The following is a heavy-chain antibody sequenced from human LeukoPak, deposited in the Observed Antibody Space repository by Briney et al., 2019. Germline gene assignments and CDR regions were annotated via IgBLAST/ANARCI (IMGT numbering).Heavy chain of an antibody. V-gene: IGHV5-51*01. Sequence: GESLKISWKGSGYSFTSYWIGWVRQMPGKGLEWMGIIYPGDSDTRYSPSFQGQVTISADKSISTAYLQWSSLKASDTAMYYCARHVSTYSSGWYWGYWGQGTLVTVSS. CDR2: IYPGDSDT. CDR3: ARHVSTYSSGWYWGY. CDR1: GYSFTSYW. D-gene: IGHD6-19*01. J-gene: IGHJ4*02.